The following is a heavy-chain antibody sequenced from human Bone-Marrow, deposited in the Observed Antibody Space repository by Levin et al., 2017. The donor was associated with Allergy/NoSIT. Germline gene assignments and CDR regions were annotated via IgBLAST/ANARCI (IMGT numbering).Heavy chain of an antibody. J-gene: IGHJ4*02. V-gene: IGHV3-11*01. D-gene: IGHD1/OR15-1a*01. Sequence: GGSLRLSCAASGFTFSDRYMSWIRQTPGKGLEWISYISSNGNTKYYTDSVRGRFTVSRDNARNTLFLQMNNLRIEDTALYYCAIVEHADFWGQGTLVSVSS. CDR2: ISSNGNTK. CDR1: GFTFSDRY. CDR3: AIVEHADF.